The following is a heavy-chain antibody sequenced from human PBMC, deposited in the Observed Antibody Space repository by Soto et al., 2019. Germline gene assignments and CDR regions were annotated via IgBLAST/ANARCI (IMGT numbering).Heavy chain of an antibody. J-gene: IGHJ6*02. V-gene: IGHV3-30*04. CDR1: GFSFSQHA. Sequence: QVQLLESGGGVAQPGRSLRLSCAASGFSFSQHAMHWVRQAPGKGLEWVAVMSFDGTYKHYADSVRGRFTISRDNSKNTPFLQLDSMRPADTGAYYCARRLTNSNGGMNLWGQGTTVSVSS. CDR2: MSFDGTYK. CDR3: ARRLTNSNGGMNL. D-gene: IGHD2-21*01.